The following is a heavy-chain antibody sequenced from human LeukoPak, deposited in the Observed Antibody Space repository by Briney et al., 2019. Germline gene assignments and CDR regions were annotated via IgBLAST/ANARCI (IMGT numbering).Heavy chain of an antibody. V-gene: IGHV1-18*01. CDR1: GYTFTSYG. CDR2: ISAYNGNT. CDR3: ARDPYDSSGYYLASDAFDI. D-gene: IGHD3-22*01. J-gene: IGHJ3*02. Sequence: ASVKVSFKASGYTFTSYGISWVRQAPGQGLEWMGWISAYNGNTNYAQKLQGRVTMTTDTSTSTAYMELRSLRSDDTAVYYCARDPYDSSGYYLASDAFDIWGQGTMVTVSS.